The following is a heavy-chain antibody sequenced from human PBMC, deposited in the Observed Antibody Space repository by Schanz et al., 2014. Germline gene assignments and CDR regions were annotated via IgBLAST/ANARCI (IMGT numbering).Heavy chain of an antibody. CDR2: INWSDGST. J-gene: IGHJ4*02. V-gene: IGHV3-20*04. CDR1: GFTFDDYA. CDR3: ARDFPYVSGSYYKGFGY. Sequence: EVQLVESGGGLVKPGGSLRLSCAASGFTFDDYAMSWVRQAPGKGLEWVSAINWSDGSTGYADSVKGRFTISRDNGKNSLYLQMNSLRAEDTALYYCARDFPYVSGSYYKGFGYWGQGTLXTVSS. D-gene: IGHD3-10*01.